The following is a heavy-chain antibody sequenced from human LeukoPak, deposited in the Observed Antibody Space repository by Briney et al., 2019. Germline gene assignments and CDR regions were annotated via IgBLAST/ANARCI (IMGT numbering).Heavy chain of an antibody. Sequence: HPGGSLRLSCAASGFTFSSYYMTWGRQAPGKGLEWISYIGRTTIDVYYADSVKGRFSISRDNDRSSLYLQMNSLRADDTAVYYCARVWRDFWSGYFEPGAFDLWGLGTMVTVSS. CDR2: IGRTTIDV. J-gene: IGHJ3*01. D-gene: IGHD3-3*01. V-gene: IGHV3-48*01. CDR3: ARVWRDFWSGYFEPGAFDL. CDR1: GFTFSSYY.